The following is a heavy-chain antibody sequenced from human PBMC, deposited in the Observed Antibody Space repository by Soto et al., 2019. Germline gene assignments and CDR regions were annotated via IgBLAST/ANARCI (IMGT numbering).Heavy chain of an antibody. J-gene: IGHJ6*03. Sequence: QVQLQESGPGLVKPSQTLSLTCTVSGGSISSGGYYWSWIRQHPGKGLEWIGYIYYSGSTYYNPSLKSRVTISVDTSKNQFSLKLSSVTAADTAVYYCARDGVGYCSGGSCYSSYYYYMDVWGKGTTVTVSS. V-gene: IGHV4-31*03. CDR1: GGSISSGGYY. CDR2: IYYSGST. D-gene: IGHD2-15*01. CDR3: ARDGVGYCSGGSCYSSYYYYMDV.